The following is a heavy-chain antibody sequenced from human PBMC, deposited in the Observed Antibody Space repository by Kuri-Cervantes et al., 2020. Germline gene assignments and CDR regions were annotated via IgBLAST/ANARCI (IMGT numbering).Heavy chain of an antibody. CDR3: AREKYYDILTGLETTYYFDY. Sequence: SQTLSLTCVISGDSVSSTSAAWNWIRQSPSRGLEWLGRTYYRSKWYSNSAVSVKSRVTINPDTSRNQFSLQLNSVTAADTAVYYCAREKYYDILTGLETTYYFDYWGQGTLVTVSS. V-gene: IGHV6-1*01. CDR1: GDSVSSTSAA. D-gene: IGHD3-9*01. J-gene: IGHJ4*02. CDR2: TYYRSKWYS.